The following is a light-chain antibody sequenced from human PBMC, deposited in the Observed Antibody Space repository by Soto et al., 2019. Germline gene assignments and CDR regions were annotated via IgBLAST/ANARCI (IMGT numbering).Light chain of an antibody. Sequence: QSALTQPASVSGSPGQSITISCTGTSSGVGSYDLVSWYQQQPGKAPKLMIYDVSKRPSGVSNRFSGSKSGNTASLTISGLQAEDEADYNCCSFAGSSTFLVFGGGTKVTVL. CDR2: DVS. V-gene: IGLV2-23*02. J-gene: IGLJ3*02. CDR3: CSFAGSSTFLV. CDR1: SSGVGSYDL.